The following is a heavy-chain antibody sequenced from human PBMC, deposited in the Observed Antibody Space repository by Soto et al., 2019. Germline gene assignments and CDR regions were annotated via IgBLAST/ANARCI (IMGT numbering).Heavy chain of an antibody. CDR1: GVSFNSYG. J-gene: IGHJ4*02. CDR2: ITPNMPLT. CDR3: ARMKLARLDL. V-gene: IGHV1-69*09. Sequence: QVQLLQSGAEVQRPGSSVRVSCKASGVSFNSYGFAWVRQAPGQGLEWLGKITPNMPLTNYAQSFQGRVTSTAETSTSTSYLELTSLTSEDTAGYYCARMKLARLDLWGQGTLVTVSS.